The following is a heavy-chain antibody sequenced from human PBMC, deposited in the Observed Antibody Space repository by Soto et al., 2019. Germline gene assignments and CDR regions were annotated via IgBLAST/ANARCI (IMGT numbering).Heavy chain of an antibody. CDR1: GFVFKDSS. CDR3: TRLISAAQDY. Sequence: EVLLVESGGGLAQPGGSLKLSCEASGFVFKDSSIHWVRQASGKGLEWVGRIRDRAYNYATAYAASVKGRFTISRDDSNNKAYLQMDSLKTEDTAIYYCTRLISAAQDYWGQGTLVTVSS. V-gene: IGHV3-73*01. J-gene: IGHJ4*02. CDR2: IRDRAYNYAT. D-gene: IGHD3-10*01.